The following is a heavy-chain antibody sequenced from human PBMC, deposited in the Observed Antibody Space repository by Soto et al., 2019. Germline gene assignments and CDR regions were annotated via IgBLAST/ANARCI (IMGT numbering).Heavy chain of an antibody. D-gene: IGHD3-3*01. CDR1: GCTFTNWS. J-gene: IGHJ4*02. V-gene: IGHV3-23*01. CDR2: ISGSGFNT. Sequence: PAGSLTLSCAASGCTFTNWSMSWVRQAPGKGLEWVSAISGSGFNTYYADSVKGRFTISRDNSKNTLYLQMNSLRAEDTAVYYCAKEGPGGSGYYPVGYWGQGILVTVSS. CDR3: AKEGPGGSGYYPVGY.